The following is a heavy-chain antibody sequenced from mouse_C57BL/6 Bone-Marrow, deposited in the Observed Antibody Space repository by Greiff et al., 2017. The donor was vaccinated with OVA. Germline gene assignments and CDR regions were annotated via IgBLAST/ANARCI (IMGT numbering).Heavy chain of an antibody. D-gene: IGHD2-4*01. CDR2: ISSGGDYI. CDR1: GFTFSSYA. Sequence: EVKLMESGEGLVKPGGSLKLSCAASGFTFSSYAMSWVRQTPEKRLEWVAYISSGGDYIYYADTVKGRFTISRDNARNTLYLQMSSLKSEDTAMYYCTSRYDYDEGGWFAYWGQGTLVTVSA. J-gene: IGHJ3*01. CDR3: TSRYDYDEGGWFAY. V-gene: IGHV5-9-1*02.